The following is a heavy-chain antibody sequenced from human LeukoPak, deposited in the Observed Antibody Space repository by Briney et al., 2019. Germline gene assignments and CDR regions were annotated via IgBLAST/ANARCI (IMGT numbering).Heavy chain of an antibody. CDR1: GFTFSSYA. D-gene: IGHD2-15*01. Sequence: GGSLRLSCAASGFTFSSYAMHWVRQAPGKGLEWVAVISYDGSNKYYADSVKGRFTISRDNSKNTLYLQMNSLRVEDTAVYYCARGLRWWLPPFDPWGQGTLVTVSS. CDR3: ARGLRWWLPPFDP. V-gene: IGHV3-30-3*01. CDR2: ISYDGSNK. J-gene: IGHJ5*02.